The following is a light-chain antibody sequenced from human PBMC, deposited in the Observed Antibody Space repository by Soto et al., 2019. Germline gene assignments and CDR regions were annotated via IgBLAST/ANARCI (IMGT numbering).Light chain of an antibody. V-gene: IGLV2-8*01. CDR2: EVS. CDR1: SSDVGYYNY. CDR3: SSYAGANNLV. Sequence: QSALTQPPSASGSPGQSVTISCTGSSSDVGYYNYVSWYQQHPGKAPKLMIYEVSKRPSGVPDRFSGSKSGNTASLTVSGLQAEDEADYYCSSYAGANNLVFGGGTKLTVL. J-gene: IGLJ2*01.